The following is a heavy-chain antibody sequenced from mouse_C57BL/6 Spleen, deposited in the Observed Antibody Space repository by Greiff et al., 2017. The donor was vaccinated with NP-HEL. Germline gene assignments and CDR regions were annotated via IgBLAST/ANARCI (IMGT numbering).Heavy chain of an antibody. V-gene: IGHV1S81*02. D-gene: IGHD1-1*01. Sequence: QVQLQQSGAELVKAGASVKMSCKASGYTFTSYWMHWVKQRLGQGLEWFAETNPTNGRTYYNEKFKSKATLTVDKSSSTAYMLLSGPTFEDSAVYYCARIKKIVATYFDYWVRGTTLTVSS. CDR1: GYTFTSYW. CDR2: TNPTNGRT. CDR3: ARIKKIVATYFDY. J-gene: IGHJ2*01.